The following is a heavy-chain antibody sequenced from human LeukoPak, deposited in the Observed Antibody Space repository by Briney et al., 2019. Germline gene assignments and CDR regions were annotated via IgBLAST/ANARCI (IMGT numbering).Heavy chain of an antibody. CDR2: IKEDGSEQ. D-gene: IGHD3-10*01. J-gene: IGHJ6*03. CDR3: ARDLLGYNNYYMDV. Sequence: GGSLRLSCAGSGFAFGNYWMSWVRQAPGKGLEWVANIKEDGSEQYYVDSVKGRFTISRDNAKNSLYLQMNSLRAEDTAVYYCARDLLGYNNYYMDVWGKGTTVTVSS. V-gene: IGHV3-7*01. CDR1: GFAFGNYW.